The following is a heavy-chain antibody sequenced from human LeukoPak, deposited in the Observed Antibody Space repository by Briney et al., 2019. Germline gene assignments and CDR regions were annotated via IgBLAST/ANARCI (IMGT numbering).Heavy chain of an antibody. CDR2: IRSKANSYAT. V-gene: IGHV3-73*01. D-gene: IGHD6-6*01. CDR3: TRPLYSSSSGYYYYYMDV. J-gene: IGHJ6*03. CDR1: GFHFSGSA. Sequence: GGSLRLSCAASGFHFSGSAMHSVRQASAKGLEWVGRIRSKANSYATAYAASVEGRFTISRDDSKNTAYLQMNSLKTEDTAVYYCTRPLYSSSSGYYYYYMDVWGKGTTVTVS.